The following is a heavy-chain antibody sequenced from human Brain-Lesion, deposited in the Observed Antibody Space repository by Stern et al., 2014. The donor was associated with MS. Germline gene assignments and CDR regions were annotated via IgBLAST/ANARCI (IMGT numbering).Heavy chain of an antibody. V-gene: IGHV4-39*01. Sequence: QMQLVESGPGLVKPSETLSLTCTVAGGSVSSTSYAWAWIRQPPGKGLEWIGTIYYSGNTYYSPSLKSRLTISLDTPKNQFSLQLRSVTAADTAVYYCAGEEDIRYCSGGSCTGNWFDPWGQGTLVTVSS. D-gene: IGHD2-15*01. CDR3: AGEEDIRYCSGGSCTGNWFDP. CDR2: IYYSGNT. CDR1: GGSVSSTSYA. J-gene: IGHJ5*02.